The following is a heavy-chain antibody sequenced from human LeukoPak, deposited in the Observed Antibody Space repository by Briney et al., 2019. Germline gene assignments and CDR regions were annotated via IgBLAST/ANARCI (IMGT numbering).Heavy chain of an antibody. V-gene: IGHV4-59*12. J-gene: IGHJ6*03. Sequence: SETLSLTCTVSGGSISSYYWSWIRQPPGKGLEWIGYIYYSGSTNYNPSLKSRVTISVDTSKNQFSLKLSSVTAADTAVYYCAREYSSSVYSSSGYYYYMDVWGKGTTVTVSS. CDR1: GGSISSYY. D-gene: IGHD6-6*01. CDR3: AREYSSSVYSSSGYYYYMDV. CDR2: IYYSGST.